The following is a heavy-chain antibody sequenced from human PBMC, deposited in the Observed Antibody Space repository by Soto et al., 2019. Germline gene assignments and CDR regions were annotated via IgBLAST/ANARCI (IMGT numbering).Heavy chain of an antibody. D-gene: IGHD3-10*01. J-gene: IGHJ4*02. V-gene: IGHV4-34*01. CDR3: ARGWVRGVITTN. Sequence: SETLSLTCAVYGGSFSGYYWSWIRQPPGKGLEWIGEINHSGSTNYNPSPKSRVTIYVDTSRNQFSLKLSPVTAADTAVYYCARGWVRGVITTNWGQGTLVTVSS. CDR2: INHSGST. CDR1: GGSFSGYY.